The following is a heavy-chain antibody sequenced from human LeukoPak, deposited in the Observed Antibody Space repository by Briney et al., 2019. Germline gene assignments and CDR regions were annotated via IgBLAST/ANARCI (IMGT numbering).Heavy chain of an antibody. Sequence: GGSLRLSCAASGFTFSSYGMHWVRQAPGKGLEWMAVISYDGSNKYYADSVKGRFTISRDNSKNTLYLQMNSLRAEDTAVYYCARGRQWLPPRNYYYYGMDVWGQGTTVTVSS. CDR3: ARGRQWLPPRNYYYYGMDV. CDR2: ISYDGSNK. J-gene: IGHJ6*02. CDR1: GFTFSSYG. D-gene: IGHD6-19*01. V-gene: IGHV3-30*03.